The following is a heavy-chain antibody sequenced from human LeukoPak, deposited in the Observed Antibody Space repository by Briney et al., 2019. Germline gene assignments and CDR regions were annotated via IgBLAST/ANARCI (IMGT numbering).Heavy chain of an antibody. D-gene: IGHD2-15*01. CDR2: ISISGGST. CDR3: AKDAVGVAAPDY. Sequence: GGSLSLSCAASGFTFSNYAMTWVRQAPGKGREWVSAISISGGSTDYADSVNGRFTISRDNSKTTLYLQMNSLRAEDTAVYYCAKDAVGVAAPDYWGQGTLVTVSS. V-gene: IGHV3-23*01. CDR1: GFTFSNYA. J-gene: IGHJ4*02.